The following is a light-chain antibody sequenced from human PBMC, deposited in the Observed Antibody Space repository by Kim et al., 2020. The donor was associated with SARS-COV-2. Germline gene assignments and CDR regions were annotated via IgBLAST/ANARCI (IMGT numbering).Light chain of an antibody. V-gene: IGKV1-39*01. CDR1: QSLTYS. CDR3: QQGYRTPQIT. Sequence: VGDRVTIPCRASQSLTYSFNWVQPKPGKAPNPLFHGTYTLQRGVPSRFSAGGSGTDFTLTISGLQPEDFATFYCQQGYRTPQITFGPRTRPEIK. CDR2: GTY. J-gene: IGKJ5*01.